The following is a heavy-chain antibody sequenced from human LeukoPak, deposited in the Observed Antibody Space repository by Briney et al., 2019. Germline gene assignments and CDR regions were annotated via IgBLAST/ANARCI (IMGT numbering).Heavy chain of an antibody. CDR3: ARHRFGHLFDY. Sequence: SETLSLSCTVSGDSISGYYWSWIRQPPGKGLEWIGYVYHTGHTHYSPSLKSRVTVSLNTSRNQVSLILSSVTAADTAVYYCARHRFGHLFDYWGQGTLVFVSS. J-gene: IGHJ4*02. V-gene: IGHV4-59*01. CDR1: GDSISGYY. D-gene: IGHD3-16*01. CDR2: VYHTGHT.